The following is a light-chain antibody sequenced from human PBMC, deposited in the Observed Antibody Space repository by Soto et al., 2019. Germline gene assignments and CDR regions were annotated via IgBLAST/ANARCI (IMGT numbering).Light chain of an antibody. V-gene: IGKV3-15*01. J-gene: IGKJ1*01. CDR1: QSIANN. Sequence: VGMPQSPDSLSASPGERITLSCKASQSIANNLAWHQQKPGQAPRLLMYGASTRAADIPARFSGSGSGTEFSLTISSLQSEDFAIYYCQQYNDWPPWTFGQGTKVDIK. CDR2: GAS. CDR3: QQYNDWPPWT.